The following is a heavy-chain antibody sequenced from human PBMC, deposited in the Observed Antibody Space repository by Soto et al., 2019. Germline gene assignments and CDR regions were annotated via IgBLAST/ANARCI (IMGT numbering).Heavy chain of an antibody. CDR3: ARLPLESYGMDV. Sequence: PGESLKISCKGSGYNFNRYWIGWVRQMPGKGLEWMGRIDPGDSYTSYSPSLQGHVTISADKSISTAYLQWSSLKASDTAMYYCARLPLESYGMDVWGQGTTVTVSS. V-gene: IGHV5-10-1*01. J-gene: IGHJ6*02. D-gene: IGHD3-3*01. CDR2: IDPGDSYT. CDR1: GYNFNRYW.